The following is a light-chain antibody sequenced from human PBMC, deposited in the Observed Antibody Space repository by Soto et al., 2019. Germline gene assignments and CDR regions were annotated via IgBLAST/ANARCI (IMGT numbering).Light chain of an antibody. CDR1: SSDVGANIF. CDR3: CSYAGSFHVV. J-gene: IGLJ2*01. V-gene: IGLV2-8*01. CDR2: EVN. Sequence: QSALTQPASVSGSPGQSITISCTGTSSDVGANIFVSWYQQHPGKVPKLMIYEVNKRPSGVPDRFSGSKSGNTASLTISGLQAEDEADYYCCSYAGSFHVVFGGGTKLTVL.